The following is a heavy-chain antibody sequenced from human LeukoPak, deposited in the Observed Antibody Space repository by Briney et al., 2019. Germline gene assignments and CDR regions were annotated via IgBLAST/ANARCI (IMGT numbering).Heavy chain of an antibody. D-gene: IGHD7-27*01. CDR3: AKHSFAQLGLDWFDP. V-gene: IGHV4-38-2*01. Sequence: SETLSLTCAVSGYSISSGYYWGWIRQAPGKGLEWIGSIYHSGSTYYNPSLKSRVTISVDTSKNQFSLKLSSVTAADTAVYYCAKHSFAQLGLDWFDPWGQGPLVTVSS. J-gene: IGHJ5*02. CDR2: IYHSGST. CDR1: GYSISSGYY.